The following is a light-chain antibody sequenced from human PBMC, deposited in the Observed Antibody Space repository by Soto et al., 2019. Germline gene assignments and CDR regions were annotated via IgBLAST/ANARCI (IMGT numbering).Light chain of an antibody. V-gene: IGKV3-20*01. CDR2: DAS. CDR1: QSVSNSY. Sequence: EIVLTQSPGTLSLSPGERATLSCRASQSVSNSYLAWYQQKPGQAPRLLIYDASSRATGIPDRFSGSGSGTDFTLTISRLEPEDCALYYCQQYASSPRTFGQGTKLEIK. CDR3: QQYASSPRT. J-gene: IGKJ1*01.